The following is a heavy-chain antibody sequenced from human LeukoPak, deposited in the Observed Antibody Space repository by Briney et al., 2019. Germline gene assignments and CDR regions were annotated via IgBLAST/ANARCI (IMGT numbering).Heavy chain of an antibody. J-gene: IGHJ4*02. CDR2: ISSSSSYI. V-gene: IGHV3-21*01. D-gene: IGHD5-18*01. CDR1: GFTFISYS. Sequence: GESLRLSCAASGFTFISYSMNWVRQAPGKVLEWVSSISSSSSYIYYADSVKGRFTISRDNAKNSLYLQMNSLRAEDTAVYYCARDGTLIQSGFDYWGQGTLVTVSS. CDR3: ARDGTLIQSGFDY.